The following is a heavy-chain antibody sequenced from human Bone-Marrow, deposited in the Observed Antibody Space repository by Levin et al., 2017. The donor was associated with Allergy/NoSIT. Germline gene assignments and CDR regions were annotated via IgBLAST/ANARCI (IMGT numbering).Heavy chain of an antibody. CDR2: ISSSGSTI. V-gene: IGHV3-11*01. D-gene: IGHD2-15*01. Sequence: PGGSLRLSCAASGFTFSDYYMSWIRQAPGKGLEWVSYISSSGSTIYYADSVKGRFTISRDNAKNSLYLQMNSLRAEDTAVYYCARDPRGYCSGGSCYSGYYYYGMDVWGQGTTVTVSS. CDR3: ARDPRGYCSGGSCYSGYYYYGMDV. J-gene: IGHJ6*02. CDR1: GFTFSDYY.